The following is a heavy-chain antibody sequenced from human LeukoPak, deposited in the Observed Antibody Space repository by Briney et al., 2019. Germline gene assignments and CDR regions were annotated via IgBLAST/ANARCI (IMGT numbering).Heavy chain of an antibody. V-gene: IGHV3-23*01. D-gene: IGHD4-17*01. CDR3: AKDQYATVHNVPFDY. CDR2: ISGSGGST. Sequence: PSETLSLTCTVSGGSISSSSYYWGWIRQAPGKGLEWVSAISGSGGSTYYADSVKGRFTISRDNSKNTLYLQMNSLRAEDTAVYYCAKDQYATVHNVPFDYWGQGTLVTVSS. CDR1: GGSISSSSYY. J-gene: IGHJ4*02.